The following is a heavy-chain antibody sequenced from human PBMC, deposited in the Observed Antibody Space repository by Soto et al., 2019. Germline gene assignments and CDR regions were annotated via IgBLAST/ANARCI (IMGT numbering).Heavy chain of an antibody. V-gene: IGHV4-39*01. J-gene: IGHJ4*02. Sequence: SETLSLTCTVSGGSISSSSYYWGWIRQPPGKGLEWIGSIYYSGSTYYNPSLKSRVTISVDTSKNQFSLELSSVTAADTAVYYCARSASTTATTWGPGPLVTLSS. CDR1: GGSISSSSYY. CDR2: IYYSGST. CDR3: ARSASTTATT. D-gene: IGHD4-17*01.